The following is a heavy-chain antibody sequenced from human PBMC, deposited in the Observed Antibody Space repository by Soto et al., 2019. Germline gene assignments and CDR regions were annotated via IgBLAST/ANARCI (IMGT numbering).Heavy chain of an antibody. D-gene: IGHD2-15*01. CDR1: GGTFSSYT. J-gene: IGHJ4*02. CDR2: IIPILGIA. Sequence: SVKVSCKASGGTFSSYTISWVRQAPGQGLEWMGRIIPILGIANYAQKFQGRVTITADKSTSTAYMELSSLRSEDTAVYYCARSGDYYGSGGSCYFDYWGQGTLVTVSS. V-gene: IGHV1-69*02. CDR3: ARSGDYYGSGGSCYFDY.